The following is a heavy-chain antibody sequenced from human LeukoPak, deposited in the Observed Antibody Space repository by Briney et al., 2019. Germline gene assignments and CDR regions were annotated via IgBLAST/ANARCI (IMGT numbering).Heavy chain of an antibody. V-gene: IGHV4-4*07. D-gene: IGHD6-19*01. CDR1: GGSISSYY. J-gene: IGHJ6*02. Sequence: SETLSLTCTVSGGSISSYYWSWIRQPAGKGLEWIGRIYTSGSTNYNPSLKSRVTMSVDTSKNQFSLKLSSVTAADTAVYYCARDHSGWYHRSFSYYYYGMDVWGQGTTVTDSS. CDR3: ARDHSGWYHRSFSYYYYGMDV. CDR2: IYTSGST.